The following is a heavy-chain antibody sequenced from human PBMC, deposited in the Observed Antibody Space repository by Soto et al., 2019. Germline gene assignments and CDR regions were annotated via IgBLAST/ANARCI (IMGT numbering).Heavy chain of an antibody. CDR1: GYTFTSYG. J-gene: IGHJ6*02. Sequence: GASVKXSCKASGYTFTSYGISWVRQAPGQGLEWMGWISAYNGNTNYAQKLQGRVTMTTDTSTSTAYMELRSLRSDDTAVYYCARVPLIAVAGTIHYYYGMDVWGQGTTVTVSS. CDR3: ARVPLIAVAGTIHYYYGMDV. V-gene: IGHV1-18*01. CDR2: ISAYNGNT. D-gene: IGHD6-19*01.